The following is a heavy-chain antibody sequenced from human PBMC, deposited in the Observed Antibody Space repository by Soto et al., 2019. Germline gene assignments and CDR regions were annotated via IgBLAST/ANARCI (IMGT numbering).Heavy chain of an antibody. J-gene: IGHJ6*02. V-gene: IGHV1-69*13. CDR1: GGTFSSYA. D-gene: IGHD3-22*01. CDR2: IIPIFGTA. CDR3: AREPTNFYVSSGPRKQEGCCYYYGMDV. Sequence: GASVKVSCKASGGTFSSYAISWVRQAPGQGLEWMGGIIPIFGTANYAQKFQGRVTITADESTSTAYMELSSLRSEDTAVYYCAREPTNFYVSSGPRKQEGCCYYYGMDVWGQGTTVTVSS.